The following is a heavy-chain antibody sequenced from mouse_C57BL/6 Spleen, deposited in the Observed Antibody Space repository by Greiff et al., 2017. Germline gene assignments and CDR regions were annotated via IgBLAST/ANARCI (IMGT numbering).Heavy chain of an antibody. CDR3: ARLVWFDY. D-gene: IGHD2-10*02. V-gene: IGHV1-26*01. Sequence: EVQLQQSGPELVKPGASVKISCKASGYTFTDYYMNWVKQSHGKSLEWIGDINPNNGGTSYNQKFKGKATLTVDKSSSTAYMELRSLTSEDSAVYYCARLVWFDYWGQGTTRTVSS. CDR1: GYTFTDYY. CDR2: INPNNGGT. J-gene: IGHJ2*01.